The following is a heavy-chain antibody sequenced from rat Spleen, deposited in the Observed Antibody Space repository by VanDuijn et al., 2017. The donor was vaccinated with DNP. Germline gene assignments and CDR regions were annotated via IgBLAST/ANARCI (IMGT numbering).Heavy chain of an antibody. CDR1: GFTFSYYG. CDR2: ITASGGGY. V-gene: IGHV5-19*01. D-gene: IGHD1-11*01. J-gene: IGHJ2*01. Sequence: EVQLVESGGGLEQPGRSLKLSCAASGFTFSYYGMAWVRQAPKKGLEWVASITASGGGYSYRDSVKGRFTISRDNAKSTLYLQKDSLRSEDTATYYCTTDFERGYWGQGVMVTVSS. CDR3: TTDFERGY.